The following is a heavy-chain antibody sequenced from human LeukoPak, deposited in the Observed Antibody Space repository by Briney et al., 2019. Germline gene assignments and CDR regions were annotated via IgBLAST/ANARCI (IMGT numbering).Heavy chain of an antibody. CDR2: IKQDGSEK. CDR1: GFTFSSYW. V-gene: IGHV3-7*01. D-gene: IGHD4-17*01. Sequence: SGGSLRLSCAASGFTFSSYWMSWVRQAPGKGLEWVANIKQDGSEKYSVDSVKGRFTISRDNAQNSLYLQMNSLRAEDSSVYYCARPTTVTTISADAFDIWGQGTMVTVSS. J-gene: IGHJ3*02. CDR3: ARPTTVTTISADAFDI.